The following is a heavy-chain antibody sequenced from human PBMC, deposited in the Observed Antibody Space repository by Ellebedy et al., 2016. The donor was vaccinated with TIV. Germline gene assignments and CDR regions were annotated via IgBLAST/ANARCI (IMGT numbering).Heavy chain of an antibody. V-gene: IGHV3-30*18. CDR1: GFTFSSYG. J-gene: IGHJ1*01. Sequence: GESLKISCAASGFTFSSYGMHWVRQAPGKGLEWVAVISYDGSNKYYADSVKGRFTISRDNSKNTLYLQMNSLRAEDTAVYYCAKDPGNGDYPVYFQHWGQGTLVTVSS. CDR3: AKDPGNGDYPVYFQH. CDR2: ISYDGSNK. D-gene: IGHD4-17*01.